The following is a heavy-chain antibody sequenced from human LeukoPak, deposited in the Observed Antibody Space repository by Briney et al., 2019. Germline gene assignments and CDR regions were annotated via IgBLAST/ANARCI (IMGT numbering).Heavy chain of an antibody. CDR1: GASIRSYY. D-gene: IGHD3-3*01. J-gene: IGHJ5*02. V-gene: IGHV4-59*08. CDR2: IYHTGST. CDR3: ARQSRLVIFGVANHWFDP. Sequence: SETLSLTCSVSGASIRSYYWSWIRQPPEKGLEWIGYIYHTGSTNYSPPLNSRVTMSVDMSKNEFSLKLSSVTAADTAVYYCARQSRLVIFGVANHWFDPWSQGTLVTVSS.